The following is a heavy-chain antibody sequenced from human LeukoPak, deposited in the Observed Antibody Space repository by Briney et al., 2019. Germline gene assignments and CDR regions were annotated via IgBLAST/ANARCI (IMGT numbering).Heavy chain of an antibody. CDR3: ARGKGGPFKY. CDR2: LSFDETYK. Sequence: GGSLRLSCAASGFTFGRYAMHWVRQAPGKGLEWVAALSFDETYKFYADSVKGRFIISRDNSNNTLSLEMNSLRTEDTAVYFCARGKGGPFKYWGQGTLVTVSS. V-gene: IGHV3-30*01. D-gene: IGHD2-15*01. J-gene: IGHJ4*02. CDR1: GFTFGRYA.